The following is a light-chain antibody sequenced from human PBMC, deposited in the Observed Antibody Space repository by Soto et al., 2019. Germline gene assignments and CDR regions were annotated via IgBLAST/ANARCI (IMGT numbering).Light chain of an antibody. CDR3: QQYDSSRT. Sequence: EIVLTQSPGTLSLSPGERATLSCRASQSVSSTFLAWYQQKPGQAPRLLIYGASTRATGIPDRFSGSGSGTDFTLTISRLEPEDFAVYYCQQYDSSRTFVQGTKVEMK. V-gene: IGKV3-20*01. CDR1: QSVSSTF. CDR2: GAS. J-gene: IGKJ1*01.